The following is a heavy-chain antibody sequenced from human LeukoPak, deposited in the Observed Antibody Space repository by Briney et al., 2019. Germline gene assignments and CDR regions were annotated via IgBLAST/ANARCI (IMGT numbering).Heavy chain of an antibody. Sequence: PGGSLRLSCAASGFTFSSYGMRWVRQAPGKGLEWVAFIRYDGSNKYYADSVKGRFTISRDNSKNTLYLQMNSLRAEDTAVYYCAKDFRKAVAGRVFDYWGQGTLVTVSS. CDR2: IRYDGSNK. J-gene: IGHJ4*02. CDR1: GFTFSSYG. D-gene: IGHD6-19*01. V-gene: IGHV3-30*02. CDR3: AKDFRKAVAGRVFDY.